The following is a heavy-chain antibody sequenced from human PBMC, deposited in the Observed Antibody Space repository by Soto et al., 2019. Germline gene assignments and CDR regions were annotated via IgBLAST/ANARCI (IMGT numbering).Heavy chain of an antibody. D-gene: IGHD6-6*01. J-gene: IGHJ4*02. CDR2: INSDGSST. CDR1: EFPFNNYW. Sequence: PGGSLRLSCAASEFPFNNYWMHWVRQAPGRGLVWVSRINSDGSSTSYADSVKGRFTISRDNAKNTLYLQMNSLRAEDTAVYYCARAKYSSSFLDYWGQGTLVTVSS. CDR3: ARAKYSSSFLDY. V-gene: IGHV3-74*01.